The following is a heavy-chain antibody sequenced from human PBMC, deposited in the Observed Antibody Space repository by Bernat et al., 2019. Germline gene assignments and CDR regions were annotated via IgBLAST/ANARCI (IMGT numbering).Heavy chain of an antibody. CDR2: INWNGGST. V-gene: IGHV3-20*04. J-gene: IGHJ6*02. CDR3: ASGWPRGHYYYGMDV. D-gene: IGHD6-19*01. CDR1: GFTFDDYG. Sequence: EVQLVESGGGVVRPGGSLRLSCAASGFTFDDYGMSWVRQAPGKGLEWVSGINWNGGSTGYADSVKDRFTISRDNAKNSLYLQMNSLRAEDTALYYCASGWPRGHYYYGMDVWGQGTTVTVSS.